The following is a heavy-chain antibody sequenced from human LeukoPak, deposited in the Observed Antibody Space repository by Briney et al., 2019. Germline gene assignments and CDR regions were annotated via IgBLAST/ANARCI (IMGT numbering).Heavy chain of an antibody. CDR2: IYYSGST. Sequence: PSETLSLTCTVSGGSISSSSYYWGWIRQPPGKGLEWIGSIYYSGSTYYNPSLKCRVTISVDTSKNQFSLKLSSVTAADTAVYYCARQNSGFIAAAGRFDYWGQGTLVTVSS. CDR1: GGSISSSSYY. D-gene: IGHD6-13*01. J-gene: IGHJ4*02. CDR3: ARQNSGFIAAAGRFDY. V-gene: IGHV4-39*01.